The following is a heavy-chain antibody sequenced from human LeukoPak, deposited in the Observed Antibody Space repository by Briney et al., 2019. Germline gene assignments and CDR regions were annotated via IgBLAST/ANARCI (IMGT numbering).Heavy chain of an antibody. Sequence: GGSLRLSCAASGFTFSSYSMNWVRQAPGKGLEWVSSISSSSSYIYYADSVKGRFTISRDNAKNSLYLQMNSLSAEDTAVYYCARDLGYCSSTSCYRGMDVWGKGTTVTVSS. CDR3: ARDLGYCSSTSCYRGMDV. V-gene: IGHV3-21*01. D-gene: IGHD2-2*01. J-gene: IGHJ6*03. CDR1: GFTFSSYS. CDR2: ISSSSSYI.